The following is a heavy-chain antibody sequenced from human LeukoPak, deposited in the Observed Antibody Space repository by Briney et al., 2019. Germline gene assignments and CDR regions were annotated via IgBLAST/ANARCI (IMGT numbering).Heavy chain of an antibody. V-gene: IGHV3-20*04. CDR2: INWNGGST. Sequence: GGSLRLSCAASGSTFDDYGMSWVRQAPGKGLEWVSGINWNGGSTGYADSVKGRFTISRDNAKNSLYLQMNSLRAEDTALYYCASWAAAGTKEVYWGQGTLVTVSS. CDR3: ASWAAAGTKEVY. D-gene: IGHD6-13*01. CDR1: GSTFDDYG. J-gene: IGHJ4*02.